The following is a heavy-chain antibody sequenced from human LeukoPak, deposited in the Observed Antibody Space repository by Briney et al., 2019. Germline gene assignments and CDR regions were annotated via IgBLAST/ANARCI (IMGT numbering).Heavy chain of an antibody. V-gene: IGHV4-59*12. CDR1: HVPISTYY. CDR2: IHYSGST. CDR3: ARGHSGYDDY. Sequence: PSETLSLTCTVSHVPISTYYWSWIRQPPGKGLEWMGYIHYSGSTNYNPSLKSRVTMSIDTSKNQFSLKLHSVTAADTAIYYCARGHSGYDDYWGQGTLVTVSS. D-gene: IGHD5-12*01. J-gene: IGHJ4*02.